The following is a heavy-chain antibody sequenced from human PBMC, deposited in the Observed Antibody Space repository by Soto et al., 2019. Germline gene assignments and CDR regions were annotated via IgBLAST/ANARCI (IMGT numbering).Heavy chain of an antibody. Sequence: PSETLSLTCAVSCYSISSGYYWGWIRQPPGKGLEWIGSIYHSGSTYYNPSLKSRVTISVDTSKNQFSLKLSSVTAADTAVYYCARVQTVVVPAASYFDYWVQGTLV. V-gene: IGHV4-38-2*01. D-gene: IGHD2-2*01. CDR3: ARVQTVVVPAASYFDY. CDR2: IYHSGST. J-gene: IGHJ4*02. CDR1: CYSISSGYY.